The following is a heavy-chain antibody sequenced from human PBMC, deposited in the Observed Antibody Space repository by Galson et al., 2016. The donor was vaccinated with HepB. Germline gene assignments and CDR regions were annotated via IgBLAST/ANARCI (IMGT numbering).Heavy chain of an antibody. CDR3: ASPGGWFRN. Sequence: SLRLSCAASGFTLSNYAMHWVRQAPGKGLEWVAIISYDGSNTYYADSVKGRFTISRDNANNSLYLQMNSLRDEDTAVYYCASPGGWFRNWGLGTLVTVSS. V-gene: IGHV3-30-3*01. CDR1: GFTLSNYA. D-gene: IGHD6-19*01. CDR2: ISYDGSNT. J-gene: IGHJ4*02.